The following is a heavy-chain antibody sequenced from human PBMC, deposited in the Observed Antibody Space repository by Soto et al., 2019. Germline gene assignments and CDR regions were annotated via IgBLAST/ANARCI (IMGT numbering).Heavy chain of an antibody. CDR2: INPNSGGT. J-gene: IGHJ3*02. D-gene: IGHD3-22*01. Sequence: GASVKVSCKASGYTFTGYYMHWVRQAPGQGLEWMGWINPNSGGTNYAQKFQGWVTMTRDTSISTAYMELSRLRSDDTAVYYCARALRFRYYYDSSGYYPDAFDIWGQGTMVTVSS. V-gene: IGHV1-2*04. CDR3: ARALRFRYYYDSSGYYPDAFDI. CDR1: GYTFTGYY.